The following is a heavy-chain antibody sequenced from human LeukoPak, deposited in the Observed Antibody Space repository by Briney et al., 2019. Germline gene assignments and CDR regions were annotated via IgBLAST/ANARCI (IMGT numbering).Heavy chain of an antibody. CDR1: GFTFNNYV. J-gene: IGHJ4*02. V-gene: IGHV3-23*01. D-gene: IGHD6-13*01. CDR3: AKGSSSSRPYYFDY. Sequence: GGSLRLSCAASGFTFNNYVMNWVRQAPGKGLEWVSAITDSSTSTYYADSVKGRFTISRHNSKNTLYLQMNSLRAEDTAVYYCAKGSSSSRPYYFDYWGQGTLVTVSS. CDR2: ITDSSTST.